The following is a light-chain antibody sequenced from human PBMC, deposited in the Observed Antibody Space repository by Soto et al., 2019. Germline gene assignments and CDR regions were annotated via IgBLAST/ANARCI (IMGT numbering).Light chain of an antibody. CDR1: QSVDSH. CDR2: DAS. CDR3: QHYNSWPRT. J-gene: IGKJ1*01. V-gene: IGKV3-15*01. Sequence: EIVMTQSPATLSVSPGERATLSCRASQSVDSHLAWYQQKPGQAPRLLIYDASTRATGISARFSGSGSGTEFTLTISSLQSEDFAVYYCQHYNSWPRTFGQGTKVHIK.